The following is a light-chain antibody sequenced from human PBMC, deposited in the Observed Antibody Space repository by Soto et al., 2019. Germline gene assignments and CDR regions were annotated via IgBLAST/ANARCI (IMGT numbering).Light chain of an antibody. CDR3: QQRSKWPLT. V-gene: IGKV3-11*01. CDR1: QSVGSN. J-gene: IGKJ4*01. Sequence: EIVFTQSPATLSLSPGERATLSCRASQSVGSNLAWYQQKPCQARRLLIYEASKRATGIPARFSGSGSGPDVTLTVSSLESEDFAVYYCQQRSKWPLTFGGGTKVEIK. CDR2: EAS.